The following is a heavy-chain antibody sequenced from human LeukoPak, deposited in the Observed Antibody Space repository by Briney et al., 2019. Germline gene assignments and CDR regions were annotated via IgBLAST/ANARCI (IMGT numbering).Heavy chain of an antibody. CDR1: GYSFTNSW. V-gene: IGHV5-51*01. CDR2: INPADSEI. Sequence: GESLKISCKGSGYSFTNSWIGWVRQMPGKGLELMGIINPADSEIRYSPSFQGQVTISVDKTISTAYLQWSSLKASDTAMYYCSRQGCTTTSCHTIDSWGQGTLVTVSS. J-gene: IGHJ4*02. D-gene: IGHD2-2*02. CDR3: SRQGCTTTSCHTIDS.